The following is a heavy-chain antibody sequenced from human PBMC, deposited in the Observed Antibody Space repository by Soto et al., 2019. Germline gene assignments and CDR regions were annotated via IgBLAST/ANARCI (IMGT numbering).Heavy chain of an antibody. J-gene: IGHJ4*02. CDR2: IIPIFGTA. V-gene: IGHV1-69*13. CDR1: GGTFSSYA. Sequence: GASVKVSCKASGGTFSSYAISWVRQAPGQGLEWMGGIIPIFGTANYAQKFQGRVTITADESTSTAYMELSSLRSEGTAVYYCARVHKPYYDILTGYSPPQYWGQGTLVTVSS. CDR3: ARVHKPYYDILTGYSPPQY. D-gene: IGHD3-9*01.